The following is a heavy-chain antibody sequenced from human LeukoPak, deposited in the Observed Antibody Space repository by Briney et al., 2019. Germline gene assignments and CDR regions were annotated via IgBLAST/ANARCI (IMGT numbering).Heavy chain of an antibody. CDR2: ISGSGYNT. CDR1: GFTFSSYA. D-gene: IGHD6-13*01. J-gene: IGHJ4*02. CDR3: AKQEDYSSSWNY. Sequence: GGSLRLSCAASGFTFSSYAMSWVRQAPGKGLEWVSAISGSGYNTYYADSVKGRFTISRENSENTLYLQMNSLRAEDTAVYYCAKQEDYSSSWNYWGQGTLVTVSS. V-gene: IGHV3-23*01.